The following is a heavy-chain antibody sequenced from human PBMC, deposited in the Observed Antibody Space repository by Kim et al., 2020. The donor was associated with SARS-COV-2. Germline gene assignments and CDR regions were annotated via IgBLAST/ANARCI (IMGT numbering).Heavy chain of an antibody. CDR3: AKGRRITIFGVVIIGDY. V-gene: IGHV3-23*01. Sequence: VKGRFTITRDNSKNTLYLQMNSLRAEDTAVYYCAKGRRITIFGVVIIGDYWGQGTLVTVSS. J-gene: IGHJ4*02. D-gene: IGHD3-3*01.